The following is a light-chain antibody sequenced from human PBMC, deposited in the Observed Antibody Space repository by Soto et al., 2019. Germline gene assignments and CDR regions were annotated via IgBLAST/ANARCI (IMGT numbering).Light chain of an antibody. V-gene: IGLV1-40*01. CDR1: TSNIGADYD. Sequence: QSVLTQPPSVSGAPGQRVTISCTGSTSNIGADYDVHWYQHLPGTAPKLLIFGNTIRPSGVPDRFSGSRSGTSASLAITGLQADDEADYYCQSYDKRLTALYVFGTGTKVTVL. CDR3: QSYDKRLTALYV. J-gene: IGLJ1*01. CDR2: GNT.